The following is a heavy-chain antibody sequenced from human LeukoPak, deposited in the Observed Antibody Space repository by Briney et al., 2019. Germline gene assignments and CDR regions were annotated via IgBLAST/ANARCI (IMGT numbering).Heavy chain of an antibody. D-gene: IGHD3-22*01. V-gene: IGHV4-59*01. Sequence: PSETLSLTCTVSGGSISSYYWSWIRQPPGKGLEWIGYIYYSGSTNYNPSLKSRVTISVDTSKNQFSLKLSSVTAADTAVYYCARHGTITMIVVVITEFDYWGQGTLVTVSS. CDR3: ARHGTITMIVVVITEFDY. CDR2: IYYSGST. CDR1: GGSISSYY. J-gene: IGHJ4*02.